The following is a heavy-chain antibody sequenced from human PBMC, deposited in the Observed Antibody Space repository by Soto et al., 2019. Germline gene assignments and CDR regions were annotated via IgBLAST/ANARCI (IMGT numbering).Heavy chain of an antibody. CDR2: ISAYNGNT. CDR3: ARDHHSSGWPNYYYGMDV. Sequence: ASVKVSCKASGYTFTSYGISWVRQAPGQGLEWMGWISAYNGNTNYAQKLQGRVTMTTDTSTSTAYMELRSLRSEDTAVYYCARDHHSSGWPNYYYGMDVWGQGTTVTVSS. CDR1: GYTFTSYG. V-gene: IGHV1-18*01. J-gene: IGHJ6*02. D-gene: IGHD6-19*01.